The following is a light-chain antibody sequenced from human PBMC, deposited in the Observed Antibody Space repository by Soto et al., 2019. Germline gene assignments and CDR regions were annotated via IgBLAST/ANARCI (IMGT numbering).Light chain of an antibody. CDR3: QSYYCSVSDGV. Sequence: QSVLTQPPSVSGAPGQRVTISCTGSSSNIGSGYDVHWYQQLPGTAPKLIIYGNTNRPSGVPDRFSGSKSGTAASLAITGVQVEDEADYYYQSYYCSVSDGVFGGGTKLTFL. J-gene: IGLJ3*02. V-gene: IGLV1-40*01. CDR1: SSNIGSGYD. CDR2: GNT.